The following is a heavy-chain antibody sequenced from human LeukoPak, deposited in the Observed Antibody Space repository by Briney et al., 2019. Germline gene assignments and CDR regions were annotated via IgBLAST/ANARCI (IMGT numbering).Heavy chain of an antibody. Sequence: SETLSLTCAVYGGSFSGYYWSWIRQPPGKGLEWVGEINHSGSTNYNPSLKSRVTISVDTSKNQFSLKLSSVTAADTAVYYCARAPPMVRGVKIGSWFDPWGQGTLVTVSS. CDR2: INHSGST. J-gene: IGHJ5*02. CDR3: ARAPPMVRGVKIGSWFDP. CDR1: GGSFSGYY. D-gene: IGHD3-10*01. V-gene: IGHV4-34*01.